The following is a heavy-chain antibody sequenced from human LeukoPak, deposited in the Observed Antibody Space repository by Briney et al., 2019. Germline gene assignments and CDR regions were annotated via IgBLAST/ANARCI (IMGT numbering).Heavy chain of an antibody. CDR1: GGSINSPDYY. CDR2: VFYSGIT. J-gene: IGHJ4*02. D-gene: IGHD3-16*01. CDR3: ARRGGVSPFDY. V-gene: IGHV4-39*07. Sequence: SETLSLTCTVSGGSINSPDYYWGWIRQPPGKRLEWIGSVFYSGITYYSPSLQSRVSVSKDTSKNQLSLKLLSVTAADTAVYYCARRGGVSPFDYWGQGTLVTVSS.